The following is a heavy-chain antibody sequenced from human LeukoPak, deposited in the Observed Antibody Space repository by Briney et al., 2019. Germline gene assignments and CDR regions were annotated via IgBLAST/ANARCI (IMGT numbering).Heavy chain of an antibody. CDR1: GFTFSSYW. D-gene: IGHD3-9*01. V-gene: IGHV3-7*01. CDR3: ARAKYYDISTGYYDNTEYYFDY. Sequence: GGSLRLSCAASGFTFSSYWMSWVRQAPGKGLEWVANIKQDGSEKYYVDSVRGRFTISRDNAKNSLYLQMNSLRAEDTAVYYCARAKYYDISTGYYDNTEYYFDYWGQGTLVTVSS. CDR2: IKQDGSEK. J-gene: IGHJ4*02.